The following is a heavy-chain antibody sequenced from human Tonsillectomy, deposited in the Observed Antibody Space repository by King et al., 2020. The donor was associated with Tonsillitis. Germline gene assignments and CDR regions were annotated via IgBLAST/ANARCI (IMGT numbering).Heavy chain of an antibody. CDR2: INTNTGNP. J-gene: IGHJ4*02. Sequence: QLVQSGSELKKPGASVKVSCKTSGYNFISYGMTWVRQAPGQGLEWMGWINTNTGNPTYAQGFTGRFVFSLDTSVNTAYLQISSLKAEDTAVYYCARRSRAKQQLCNHFDYWGQGTLVTVSS. CDR3: ARRSRAKQQLCNHFDY. CDR1: GYNFISYG. V-gene: IGHV7-4-1*02. D-gene: IGHD6-13*01.